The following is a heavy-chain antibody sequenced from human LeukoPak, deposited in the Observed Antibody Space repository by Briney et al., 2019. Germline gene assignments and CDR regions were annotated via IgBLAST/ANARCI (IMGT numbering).Heavy chain of an antibody. V-gene: IGHV4-30-2*01. CDR3: ARTTFWSGYRQNNWFDP. Sequence: SETLSLTCAVSGGSISSGGYSWSWIRQPPGKGLEWIGYIYHSGSTYYNPSLKSRVTMSVDTSKNQISLKLSSVTAADTAVYYCARTTFWSGYRQNNWFDPWGQGTLVTVSS. D-gene: IGHD3-3*01. CDR2: IYHSGST. CDR1: GGSISSGGYS. J-gene: IGHJ5*02.